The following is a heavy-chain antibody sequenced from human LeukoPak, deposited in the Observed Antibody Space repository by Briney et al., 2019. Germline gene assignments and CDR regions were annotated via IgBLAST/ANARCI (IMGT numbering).Heavy chain of an antibody. CDR1: GGSFSGYY. CDR3: AREPMIVVVPLLDAFDI. V-gene: IGHV4-34*01. CDR2: INPSGST. Sequence: SETLSLTCAVYGGSFSGYYWSWIRQPPGKGLEWIGEINPSGSTNYNPSLKSRVTISVDTSKNQFSLTLSSVTAADTAVYYCAREPMIVVVPLLDAFDIWGQGTMVTVSS. D-gene: IGHD3-22*01. J-gene: IGHJ3*02.